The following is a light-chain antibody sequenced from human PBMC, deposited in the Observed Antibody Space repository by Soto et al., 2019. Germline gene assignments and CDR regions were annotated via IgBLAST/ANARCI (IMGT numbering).Light chain of an antibody. V-gene: IGKV3-20*01. CDR1: QSVSSSF. CDR3: QQYGSSPPIT. J-gene: IGKJ5*01. Sequence: EIMLTQSPGTLSLSQGEGATLSCRASQSVSSSFLAWYQQRPGQAPRLLIYGVSSRATGIPDRFSGSGSGTDFTLPISRLEPADFAVYYCQQYGSSPPITFGQGTRLEIK. CDR2: GVS.